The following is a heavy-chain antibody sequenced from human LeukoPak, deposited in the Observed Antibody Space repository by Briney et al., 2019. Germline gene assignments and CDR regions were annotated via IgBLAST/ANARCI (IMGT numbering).Heavy chain of an antibody. CDR3: ARRQGCSSTSCPPDY. CDR2: IYPGDSDI. D-gene: IGHD2-2*01. V-gene: IGHV5-51*01. CDR1: GYSFTTYW. J-gene: IGHJ4*02. Sequence: GESLKISCRGSGYSFTTYWISWVRQMPGKGLEWMGIIYPGDSDIRYTPSFQDQVTMSADKSINTAYLQWSSLKASDTAMYYCARRQGCSSTSCPPDYWGQGTLVTVSP.